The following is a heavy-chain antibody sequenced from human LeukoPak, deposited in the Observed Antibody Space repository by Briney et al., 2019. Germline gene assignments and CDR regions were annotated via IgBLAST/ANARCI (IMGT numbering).Heavy chain of an antibody. CDR3: ARGHYYDSSGSHAFDI. D-gene: IGHD3-22*01. CDR1: GYTFTSYY. J-gene: IGHJ3*02. CDR2: INPSGGST. Sequence: GASVKVSCKASGYTFTSYYMHWVRQAPGQGLEWMGIINPSGGSTSYAQKFQGRVTMTRDTSTSTVYMELSSLRSEDTAVYYCARGHYYDSSGSHAFDIWGQGTMVTVSS. V-gene: IGHV1-46*01.